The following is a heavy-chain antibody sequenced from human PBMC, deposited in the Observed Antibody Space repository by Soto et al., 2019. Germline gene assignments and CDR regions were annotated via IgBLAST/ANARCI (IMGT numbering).Heavy chain of an antibody. V-gene: IGHV1-2*02. CDR3: ARREQWLENFDF. D-gene: IGHD6-19*01. CDR2: INPNSGDS. CDR1: GYTFTGHY. Sequence: GASVKVSCKTSGYTFTGHYIHWIRQAPGQGLEWMGWINPNSGDSDHSQEFQGGVTMTSDTSITTAYMQLTRLRSDDTAVYYCARREQWLENFDFWGQGTLVTVSS. J-gene: IGHJ4*02.